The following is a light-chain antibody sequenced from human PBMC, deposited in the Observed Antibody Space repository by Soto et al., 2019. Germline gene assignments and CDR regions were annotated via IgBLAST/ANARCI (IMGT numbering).Light chain of an antibody. CDR2: AAS. CDR1: QAIRNE. J-gene: IGKJ1*01. CDR3: LQDYTYLGT. V-gene: IGKV1-6*01. Sequence: AIPMTQSPSSLSASVGDRVTITCRASQAIRNELGWYQQKPGKAPKLLIYAASNLQSGVPSRFSGSGSGTNFILTISSLQPEDFATYYCLQDYTYLGTFGPGTKVEVK.